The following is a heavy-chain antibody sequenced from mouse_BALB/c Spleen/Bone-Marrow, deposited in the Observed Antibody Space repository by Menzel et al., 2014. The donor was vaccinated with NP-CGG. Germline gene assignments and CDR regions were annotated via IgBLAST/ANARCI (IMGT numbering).Heavy chain of an antibody. D-gene: IGHD2-4*01. V-gene: IGHV10-3*03. CDR1: GFTFNTYG. CDR3: VRDSDYGYYSMDY. CDR2: IRSKSNDYAT. J-gene: IGHJ4*01. Sequence: EVQLVESGGGLVQPKGSLKLSCAASGFTFNTYGMHWVCPAPGKGLEWIARIRSKSNDYATYYADSVKDRFIISRDDSQSMLYLQMNNLKTEDTAMYYCVRDSDYGYYSMDYWGQGTSVTVSS.